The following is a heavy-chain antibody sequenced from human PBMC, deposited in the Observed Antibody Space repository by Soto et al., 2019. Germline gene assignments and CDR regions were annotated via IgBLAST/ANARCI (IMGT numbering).Heavy chain of an antibody. D-gene: IGHD2-2*02. CDR1: GGSISSGGYY. J-gene: IGHJ5*02. CDR2: IYYSGST. CDR3: ARGGCSSTSCYKNWFDP. Sequence: ASETLSLTCTVSGGSISSGGYYWSWIRQHPGKGLEWIGYIYYSGSTYYNPSLKSRVTISVDTSKNQFSLKLSSVTAADTAVYYCARGGCSSTSCYKNWFDPWGQGTLVTVSS. V-gene: IGHV4-31*03.